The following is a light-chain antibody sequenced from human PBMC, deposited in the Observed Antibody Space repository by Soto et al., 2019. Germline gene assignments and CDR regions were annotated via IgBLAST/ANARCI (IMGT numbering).Light chain of an antibody. Sequence: VVLQPSPTTLSLFPGESAPLSCRASQSVSSYLAWYQQKPGQAPRLLIYDASNRATGIPARFSGSGSGTDFTLTISSLEPEDFAVYYCQQRSNWPPITFGQGTRLAI. CDR3: QQRSNWPPIT. V-gene: IGKV3-11*01. J-gene: IGKJ5*01. CDR1: QSVSSY. CDR2: DAS.